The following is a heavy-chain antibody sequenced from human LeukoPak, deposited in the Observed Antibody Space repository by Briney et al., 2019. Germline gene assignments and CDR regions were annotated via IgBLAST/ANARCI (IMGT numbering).Heavy chain of an antibody. CDR2: IDPSGSYT. Sequence: GESLKISCKGPGYSFTTYWISWVRQMPGKGLEWMGRIDPSGSYTKYSPSFQGHVTISADKSISTAYLQWSSLKASDTAMYYCAGLGIYSSSCWGQGTLVSVSS. CDR3: AGLGIYSSSC. V-gene: IGHV5-10-1*01. CDR1: GYSFTTYW. D-gene: IGHD6-13*01. J-gene: IGHJ4*02.